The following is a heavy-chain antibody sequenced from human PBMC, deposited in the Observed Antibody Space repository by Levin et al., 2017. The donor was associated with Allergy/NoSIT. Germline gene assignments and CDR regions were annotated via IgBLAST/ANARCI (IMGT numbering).Heavy chain of an antibody. D-gene: IGHD3-10*01. Sequence: KISCKASGGTFSSYAISWVRQAPGQGLEWMGGIIPIFGTANYAQKFQGRVTITADESTSTAYMELSSLRSEDTAVYYCSRGSGSYMGSDYWGQGTLVTVSS. CDR2: IIPIFGTA. V-gene: IGHV1-69*01. J-gene: IGHJ4*02. CDR3: SRGSGSYMGSDY. CDR1: GGTFSSYA.